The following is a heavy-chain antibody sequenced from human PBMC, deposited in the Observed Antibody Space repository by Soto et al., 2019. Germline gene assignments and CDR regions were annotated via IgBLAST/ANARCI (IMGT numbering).Heavy chain of an antibody. CDR2: IYYSGST. CDR1: GGSISSYY. Sequence: SETLSLTCTVSGGSISSYYWSWIRQPPGKGLEWIGYIYYSGSTNYNPSLKSRVTISVDTSKNQFSLKLSSVTAADTAVYYCARERGPYDFWSGYYGYYYYGMDVWGQGTTVTVSS. V-gene: IGHV4-59*01. J-gene: IGHJ6*02. CDR3: ARERGPYDFWSGYYGYYYYGMDV. D-gene: IGHD3-3*01.